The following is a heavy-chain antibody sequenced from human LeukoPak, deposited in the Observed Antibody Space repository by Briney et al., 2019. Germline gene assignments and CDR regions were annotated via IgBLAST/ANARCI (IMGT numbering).Heavy chain of an antibody. J-gene: IGHJ4*02. CDR1: GGSISSYF. CDR2: FYYTGNT. D-gene: IGHD3-10*01. Sequence: KTSETLSLTCSVSGGSISSYFWSWIRQPPGKGLEWIGSFYYTGNTNYNPSLKSRVTISVDTSKNQFSLKMNSVTAADTAVYYCAGGFGELSIHNWGQGTLVTVSS. CDR3: AGGFGELSIHN. V-gene: IGHV4-59*01.